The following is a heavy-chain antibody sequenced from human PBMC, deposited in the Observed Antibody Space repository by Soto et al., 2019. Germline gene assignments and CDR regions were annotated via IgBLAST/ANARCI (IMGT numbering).Heavy chain of an antibody. CDR2: IYYSGST. Sequence: SETLSLTCTVSGGSISSSSYYWGWIRQPPGKGLEWIGSIYYSGSTYYNPSLKSRVTISVDTSKNQFSLKLSSVTAADTAVYYCARHVSAIAARGTFDYWSQGTLVTVSS. V-gene: IGHV4-39*01. D-gene: IGHD6-6*01. CDR3: ARHVSAIAARGTFDY. CDR1: GGSISSSSYY. J-gene: IGHJ4*02.